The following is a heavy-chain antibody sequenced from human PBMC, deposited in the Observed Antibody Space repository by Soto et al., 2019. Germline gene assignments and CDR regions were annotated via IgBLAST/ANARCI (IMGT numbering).Heavy chain of an antibody. V-gene: IGHV3-74*03. CDR3: ARAGDWNYVPDF. J-gene: IGHJ4*02. D-gene: IGHD1-1*01. CDR1: GFTFTHYR. CDR2: INSDGARI. Sequence: EVQLVESGGGFVQPGGSLRLSCAASGFTFTHYRIHWVRQPPGKGLEWVGRINSDGARIEYGDSVKGRFTISRDNAHNMVFLQMNSLTDEASGVYFCARAGDWNYVPDFWGQGTLVTVSS.